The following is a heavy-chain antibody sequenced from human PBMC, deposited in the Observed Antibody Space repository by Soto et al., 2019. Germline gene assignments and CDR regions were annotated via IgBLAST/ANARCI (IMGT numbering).Heavy chain of an antibody. J-gene: IGHJ4*02. CDR2: ISYSGAT. CDR1: GASISGYH. CDR3: ARRYGYSFDY. D-gene: IGHD1-1*01. Sequence: SETLSLTCTVSGASISGYHLSWIRQFPGKGLECLGYISYSGATNYNPSLKSRVTISVDTSKNQFSLKLSSVTAADTAVYYCARRYGYSFDYWGQGTLVTVSS. V-gene: IGHV4-59*08.